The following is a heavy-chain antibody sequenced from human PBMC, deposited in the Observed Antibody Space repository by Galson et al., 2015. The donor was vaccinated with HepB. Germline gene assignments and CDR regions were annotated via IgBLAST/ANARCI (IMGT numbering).Heavy chain of an antibody. CDR3: ARAPTGYGLDV. CDR1: GFTFSSYT. Sequence: SLSLSCAASGFTFSSYTMNWVRHAPGKGLEWLSYISSSSTGPIYYADSVKGRFTISRDNAKNSLYLQMNSLRDEDTAVYYCARAPTGYGLDVWGQGTTVTVSS. J-gene: IGHJ6*02. CDR2: ISSSSTGPI. V-gene: IGHV3-48*02.